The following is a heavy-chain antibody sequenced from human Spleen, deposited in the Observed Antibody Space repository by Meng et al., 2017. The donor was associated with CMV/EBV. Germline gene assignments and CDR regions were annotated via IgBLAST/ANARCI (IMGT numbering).Heavy chain of an antibody. D-gene: IGHD1-26*01. V-gene: IGHV1-18*01. J-gene: IGHJ4*02. CDR2: ISTYNGHT. CDR3: ARDRGSYLSYLDH. CDR1: CYTFSEYG. Sequence: ASVKVSCKASCYTFSEYGISWVRQAPGQGLEWLGWISTYNGHTNYAQSLHGRVTVTTDTSANTVYMELRSLRSDDTDVYYCARDRGSYLSYLDHWGQGTLVTVSS.